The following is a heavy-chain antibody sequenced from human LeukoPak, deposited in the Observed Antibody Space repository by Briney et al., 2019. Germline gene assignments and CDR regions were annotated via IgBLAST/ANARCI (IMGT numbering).Heavy chain of an antibody. D-gene: IGHD6-13*01. CDR2: ISSSSSYI. Sequence: PGGSLRLSCAASGFTFSNAWMSWVRQAPGKGLEWVSSISSSSSYIYYADSVKGRFTISRDNAKNSLYLQMNSLRAEDTAVYYCARDSEEGASWYSQTYYYYYYYMDVWGKGTTVTVSS. CDR3: ARDSEEGASWYSQTYYYYYYYMDV. V-gene: IGHV3-21*01. CDR1: GFTFSNAW. J-gene: IGHJ6*03.